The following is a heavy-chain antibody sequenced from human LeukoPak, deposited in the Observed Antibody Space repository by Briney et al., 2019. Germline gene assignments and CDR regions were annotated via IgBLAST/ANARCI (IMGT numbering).Heavy chain of an antibody. D-gene: IGHD5-12*01. CDR2: ISSSSSYI. CDR3: ARPIRGYSGYGIYYYYGMDV. J-gene: IGHJ6*02. CDR1: GFTFSSYW. Sequence: GGSLRLSCAASGFTFSSYWMSWVRQAPGKGLEWVSSISSSSSYIYYADSVKGRFTISRDNAKNSLYLQMNSLRAEDTAVYYCARPIRGYSGYGIYYYYGMDVWGQGTTVTVSS. V-gene: IGHV3-21*01.